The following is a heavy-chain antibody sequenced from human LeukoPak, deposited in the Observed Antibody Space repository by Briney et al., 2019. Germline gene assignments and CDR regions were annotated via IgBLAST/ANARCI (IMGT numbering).Heavy chain of an antibody. V-gene: IGHV5-51*01. CDR2: IYPGDSDT. Sequence: GGSLRLSCAASGFTFTSYWIGWVRQMPGKGLEWMGIIYPGDSDTRYSPSFQGQVTISADKSITTAYLQWRGLRASDTAMYYCARGPFSKFDPWGQGTLVTVSS. CDR3: ARGPFSKFDP. D-gene: IGHD3-16*01. CDR1: GFTFTSYW. J-gene: IGHJ5*02.